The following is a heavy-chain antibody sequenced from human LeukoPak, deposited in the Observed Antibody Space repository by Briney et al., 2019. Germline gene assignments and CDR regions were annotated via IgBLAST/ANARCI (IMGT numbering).Heavy chain of an antibody. V-gene: IGHV4-39*07. J-gene: IGHJ4*02. Sequence: SETLSLTCTVSGGSISSSSYYWGWIRQPPGKGLEWIGSIYYSGSTYYNPSLKSRVTISVDTSKNQFSLKLSSVTAADTAVYYCARGSGSSWYSGYYDYWGQGTLVTVSS. D-gene: IGHD6-13*01. CDR1: GGSISSSSYY. CDR2: IYYSGST. CDR3: ARGSGSSWYSGYYDY.